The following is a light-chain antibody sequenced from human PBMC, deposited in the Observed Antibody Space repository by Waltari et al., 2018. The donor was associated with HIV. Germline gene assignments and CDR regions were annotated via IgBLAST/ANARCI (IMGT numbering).Light chain of an antibody. J-gene: IGLJ2*01. V-gene: IGLV1-47*01. CDR3: VAWDDSLRGVL. Sequence: SVLTQPPSASGTPGQRVTIPCSGSTSNIGSNYVFWYQHSPGTAPKLLIHRNNQRPSGVPDRFSGSTSGTSASLAISGLRSEDEADYYCVAWDDSLRGVLFGGGTKVAVL. CDR2: RNN. CDR1: TSNIGSNY.